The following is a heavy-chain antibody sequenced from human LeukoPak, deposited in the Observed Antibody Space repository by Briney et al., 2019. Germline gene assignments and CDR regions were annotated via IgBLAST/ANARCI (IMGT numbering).Heavy chain of an antibody. CDR3: ARCHYGSGTYAHGFDI. CDR1: GGSISSGSYH. Sequence: SETLSLTCTVSGGSISSGSYHWSWIRQHPGKGLEWIGYFYYSGSTYYNSSLKSRVTISVDTSKNQFSLKLSSVTAADTAVYYCARCHYGSGTYAHGFDIWGQGTMVTVSS. V-gene: IGHV4-31*03. CDR2: FYYSGST. D-gene: IGHD3-10*01. J-gene: IGHJ3*02.